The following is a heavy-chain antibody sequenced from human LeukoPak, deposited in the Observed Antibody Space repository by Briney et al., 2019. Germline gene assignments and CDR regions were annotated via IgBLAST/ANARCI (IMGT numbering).Heavy chain of an antibody. CDR1: GFTVSSNY. J-gene: IGHJ4*02. V-gene: IGHV3-48*02. CDR2: ISSSNSAI. CDR3: ARGTMVN. Sequence: PGGSLRLSCAASGFTVSSNYMSWVRQAPGKGLEWTSYISSSNSAIYYADSVKGRFTISRDNAKNSVYLQMNNLRDEDTAVYYCARGTMVNWGQGTPVTVSS. D-gene: IGHD4/OR15-4a*01.